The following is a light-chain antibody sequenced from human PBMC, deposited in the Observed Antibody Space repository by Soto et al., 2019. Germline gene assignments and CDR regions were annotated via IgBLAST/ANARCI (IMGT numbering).Light chain of an antibody. CDR3: GTWDSSLRAL. J-gene: IGLJ1*01. CDR2: EDS. V-gene: IGLV1-51*02. Sequence: QSVLTQPPSVSAAPGQTVTISCSGNSSNVGSHGVSWFQQLPGKAPKLLIYEDSQRPSGIPERFSGSKSGTSATLGITGLQTGDEADYCGTWDSSLRALFGTGTKVTVL. CDR1: SSNVGSHG.